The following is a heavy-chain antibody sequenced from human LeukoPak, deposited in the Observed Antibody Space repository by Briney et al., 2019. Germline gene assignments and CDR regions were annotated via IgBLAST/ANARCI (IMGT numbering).Heavy chain of an antibody. CDR3: ARGLGY. D-gene: IGHD7-27*01. CDR2: INHSGST. J-gene: IGHJ4*02. CDR1: GGSFSGYS. V-gene: IGHV4-34*01. Sequence: SETLSLTCAVYGGSFSGYSWSWIRQPPGKGLEWIGEINHSGSTNYNPSLKSRVTISVDTSKNQFSLKLSSVTAADTAVYYCARGLGYWGQGTLVTVSS.